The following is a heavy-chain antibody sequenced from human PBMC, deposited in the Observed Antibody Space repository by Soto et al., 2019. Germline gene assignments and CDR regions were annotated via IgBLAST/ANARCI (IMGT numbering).Heavy chain of an antibody. CDR3: ARDRVTMVRRIITPFDY. D-gene: IGHD3-10*01. CDR1: GFTFSSYA. Sequence: PGGSLRLSCAASGFTFSSYATRWVRQAPGKGLEWVSAISGSGDSTYYADSVKGRFTISRDNSKNTLYLQMNSLRAEDTAVYYCARDRVTMVRRIITPFDYWGQGTLVTAPQ. V-gene: IGHV3-23*01. CDR2: ISGSGDST. J-gene: IGHJ4*02.